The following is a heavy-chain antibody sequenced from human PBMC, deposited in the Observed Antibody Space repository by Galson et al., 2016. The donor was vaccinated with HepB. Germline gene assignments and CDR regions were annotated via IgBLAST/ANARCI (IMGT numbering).Heavy chain of an antibody. D-gene: IGHD1-1*01. V-gene: IGHV3-23*01. CDR1: GLTFSKSN. CDR3: AGAWK. CDR2: LHGDGTT. Sequence: SLRLSCAGSGLTFSKSNLGWLRQAPGQGLEWVSDLHGDGTTYYTDPVQGRFAISRDDSKNTLYLQMNTLRAEDTGIYYCAGAWKWGQGTMVTVSS. J-gene: IGHJ3*01.